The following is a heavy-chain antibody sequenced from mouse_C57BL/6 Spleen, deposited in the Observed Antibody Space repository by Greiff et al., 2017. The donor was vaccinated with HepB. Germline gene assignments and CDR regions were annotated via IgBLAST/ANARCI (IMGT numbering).Heavy chain of an antibody. CDR2: ISDGGSYT. CDR1: GFTFSSYA. J-gene: IGHJ2*01. Sequence: EVNVVESGGGLVKPGGSLKLSCAASGFTFSSYAMSWVRQTPEKRLEWVATISDGGSYTYYPDNVKGRFTISRDNAKNNLYLQMSHLKSEDTAMYYCARGWLLGYFDYWGQGTTLTVSS. CDR3: ARGWLLGYFDY. D-gene: IGHD2-3*01. V-gene: IGHV5-4*03.